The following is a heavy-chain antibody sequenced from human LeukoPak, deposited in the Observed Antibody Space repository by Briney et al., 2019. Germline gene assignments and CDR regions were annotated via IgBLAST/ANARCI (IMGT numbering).Heavy chain of an antibody. J-gene: IGHJ3*02. V-gene: IGHV3-11*05. CDR1: GFIFSDHY. D-gene: IGHD5-12*01. Sequence: NPGRCLRLSRAASGFIFSDHYMSWMSEAPGKGLVWVSYISTGGSYTNYAESVKGRFTISRDNAKNSLYLQMNSLRADDTAMYYCAKEGYSGYYAFDIWGQGTMVTVSS. CDR3: AKEGYSGYYAFDI. CDR2: ISTGGSYT.